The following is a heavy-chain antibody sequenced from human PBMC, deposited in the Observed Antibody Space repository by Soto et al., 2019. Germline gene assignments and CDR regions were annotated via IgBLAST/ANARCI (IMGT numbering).Heavy chain of an antibody. CDR1: GFTFSSYS. Sequence: EVQLVESGGGLVQPGGSLRLSCAASGFTFSSYSMNWVRQAPGKGLEWVSDISSSSSIMYYADSVKGRFTISRDNAKNSLYLQMNSLRAEVTAVYYCARVAVAGHYWYFDLWGRGTLVTVSS. J-gene: IGHJ2*01. D-gene: IGHD6-19*01. CDR3: ARVAVAGHYWYFDL. CDR2: ISSSSSIM. V-gene: IGHV3-48*01.